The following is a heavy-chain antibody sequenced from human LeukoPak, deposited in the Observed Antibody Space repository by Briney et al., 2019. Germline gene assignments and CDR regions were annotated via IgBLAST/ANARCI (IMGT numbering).Heavy chain of an antibody. Sequence: GGSLRLSCAAPGITFSNYNKNWVRQAPGKGLEWISAITSSSSYTFYADSVKGRFTISRDNAKNSLYLQMNSLRAEDMAVYYCARVITGTTLVWFDPWGQGTLVTVSS. CDR1: GITFSNYN. V-gene: IGHV3-21*01. CDR3: ARVITGTTLVWFDP. D-gene: IGHD1-7*01. J-gene: IGHJ5*02. CDR2: ITSSSSYT.